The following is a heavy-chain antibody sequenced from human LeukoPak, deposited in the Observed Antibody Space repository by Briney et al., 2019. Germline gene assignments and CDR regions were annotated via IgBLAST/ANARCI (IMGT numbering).Heavy chain of an antibody. V-gene: IGHV3-21*01. CDR3: ARCLGYCSSTSCYD. CDR2: IISSSSYI. J-gene: IGHJ4*02. D-gene: IGHD2-2*01. Sequence: GGSLRLSCAASGFTFSSYSMNWVRQAPGKGLEWVSSIISSSSYIYYADSVKGRFTISRDNAKNSLYLQMNSLRAEDTAVYYCARCLGYCSSTSCYDWGQGTLVTVSS. CDR1: GFTFSSYS.